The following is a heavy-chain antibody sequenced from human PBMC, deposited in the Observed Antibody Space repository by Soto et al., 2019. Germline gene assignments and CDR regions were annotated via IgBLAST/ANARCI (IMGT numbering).Heavy chain of an antibody. CDR3: AKGGRQWLVTSDFNY. CDR2: VSHDGRNT. J-gene: IGHJ4*02. V-gene: IGHV3-30*18. CDR1: GFTFNDYA. Sequence: VQLVESGGGVVQPGRSLRLSCAASGFTFNDYAMHWVRQAPGKGLEWVAVVSHDGRNTHYADSVKGRFTISRDSSKNTVSLEMTILRAEDTAVYYCAKGGRQWLVTSDFNYWGQGALVTVSS. D-gene: IGHD6-19*01.